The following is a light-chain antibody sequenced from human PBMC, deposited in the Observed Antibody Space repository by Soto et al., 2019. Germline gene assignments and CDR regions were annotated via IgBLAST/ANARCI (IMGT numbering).Light chain of an antibody. CDR1: TSSIGSNY. J-gene: IGLJ2*01. V-gene: IGLV1-47*01. CDR3: AAWDDSLSGLV. CDR2: SNN. Sequence: QSVLTQPPSASGTPGQRVTISCPGSTSSIGSNYVYWYQQLPGTAPKLLIYSNNQRPSGVPDRFSGSKSGTSASLAISGLRSEDEADYHCAAWDDSLSGLVFGGGTQLTVL.